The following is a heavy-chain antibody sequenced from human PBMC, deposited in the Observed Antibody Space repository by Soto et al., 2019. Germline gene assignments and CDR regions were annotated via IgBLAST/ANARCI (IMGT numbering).Heavy chain of an antibody. CDR2: ISRNGGST. J-gene: IGHJ4*02. CDR1: GFTFSSYA. CDR3: AKLVSGTSFPIDY. D-gene: IGHD1-7*01. Sequence: GGSLRLSCAASGFTFSSYAMSWVSQAPGKGLEWVSTISRNGGSTYSADSVKGRFTISRDNSKNTLYLQMNSLRAEDTAVYYCAKLVSGTSFPIDYWGQGTLVTVSS. V-gene: IGHV3-23*01.